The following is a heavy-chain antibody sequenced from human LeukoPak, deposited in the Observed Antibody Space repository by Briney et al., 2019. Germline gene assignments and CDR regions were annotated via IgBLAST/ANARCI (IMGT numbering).Heavy chain of an antibody. V-gene: IGHV1-18*01. CDR2: ISAYNGNT. J-gene: IGHJ3*02. D-gene: IGHD2-2*02. CDR3: AREGHCSSTSCYTSVAFDI. CDR1: GYTFTSYG. Sequence: ASVKVSCKASGYTFTSYGISWVRQAPGQGLEWMGWISAYNGNTNYAQKFQGRVTMTRDMSTSTVYMELSSLRSEDTAVYYCAREGHCSSTSCYTSVAFDIWGQGTMVTVSS.